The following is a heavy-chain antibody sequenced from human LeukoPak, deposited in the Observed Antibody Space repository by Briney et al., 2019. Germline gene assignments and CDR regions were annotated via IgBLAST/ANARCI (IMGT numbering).Heavy chain of an antibody. D-gene: IGHD3-3*01. CDR3: ARDDYAGATTSLFGIVNNWFDP. V-gene: IGHV4-4*07. CDR2: IYTSGST. CDR1: GGSISSYY. J-gene: IGHJ5*02. Sequence: SETLSLTCTVSGGSISSYYGSWIRQPAGKGLEWVGRIYTSGSTNHTPSLNSRVNMSVDTSKNHSSLKLISVIPAATAVYYCARDDYAGATTSLFGIVNNWFDPCGQGTLVTVSS.